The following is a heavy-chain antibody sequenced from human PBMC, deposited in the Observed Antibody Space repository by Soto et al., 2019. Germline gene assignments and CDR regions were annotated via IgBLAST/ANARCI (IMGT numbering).Heavy chain of an antibody. J-gene: IGHJ4*02. Sequence: SETLSLTCTVSGGSISSYYWSWIRQPPGKGLEWIGYIYYSGSTNYNPSLKSRVTISVDTSKNQFSLKLSSVTAADTAVYYCARRVLTGWGELSSYYFDYWGQGTLVTVSS. V-gene: IGHV4-59*08. CDR2: IYYSGST. CDR3: ARRVLTGWGELSSYYFDY. CDR1: GGSISSYY. D-gene: IGHD3-16*02.